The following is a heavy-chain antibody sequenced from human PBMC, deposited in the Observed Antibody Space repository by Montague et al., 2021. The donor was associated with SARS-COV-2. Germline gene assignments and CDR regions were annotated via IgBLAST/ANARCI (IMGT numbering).Heavy chain of an antibody. Sequence: SETLSLTCAVYGGSFSGYYWTWIRQSPRKGLEWIGEINHSGSTNYNPSLKSRVTISVDTSKNQFSLKLSSVTAADTAVYYCARGADYDFWSGFLRYKWFGPWGQGTPVIVSS. CDR1: GGSFSGYY. V-gene: IGHV4-34*01. CDR2: INHSGST. J-gene: IGHJ5*02. D-gene: IGHD3-3*01. CDR3: ARGADYDFWSGFLRYKWFGP.